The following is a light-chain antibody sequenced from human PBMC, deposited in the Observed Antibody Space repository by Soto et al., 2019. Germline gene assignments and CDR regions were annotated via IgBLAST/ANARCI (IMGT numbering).Light chain of an antibody. CDR1: SGSIDSNF. CDR2: EDN. Sequence: NFMLTQPHSVSESPGKTVTISCARSSGSIDSNFVQWYQQRPGSSPTTVIYEDNHRPSGVPDRFSGSIDSSSNSASLTISGLKTEDEADYYCQSYDSSTRDVVVGGGTKLTVL. CDR3: QSYDSSTRDVV. J-gene: IGLJ2*01. V-gene: IGLV6-57*01.